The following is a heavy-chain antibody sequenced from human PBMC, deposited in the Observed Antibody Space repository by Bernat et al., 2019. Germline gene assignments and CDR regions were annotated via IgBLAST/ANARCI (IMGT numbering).Heavy chain of an antibody. CDR3: ARLETYCSGGSCYNLGAFDI. J-gene: IGHJ3*02. V-gene: IGHV4-39*01. CDR2: IYYSGST. D-gene: IGHD2-15*01. Sequence: QLQLQESGPGLVKPSETLSLTCTVSGGSISSSSYYWGWIRQPPGKGLEWIGSIYYSGSTYYNPSLKSRVTISVDTSKTQFSLKLSSVTAADMAVYYCARLETYCSGGSCYNLGAFDIWGQGTMVTVSS. CDR1: GGSISSSSYY.